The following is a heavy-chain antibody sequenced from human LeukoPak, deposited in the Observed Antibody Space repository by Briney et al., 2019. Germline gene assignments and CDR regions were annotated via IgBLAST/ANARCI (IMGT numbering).Heavy chain of an antibody. J-gene: IGHJ1*01. Sequence: PGGCLRLSWAAAGFTVSRDGMDGGRQAPGKGVGWVAGISYDGSNKPYAHSVKRLFTISTDNSNNTLYLQMNSLRAEDTAVYYCAKDGLAHGAPAHFQHWGQGTLVTVSS. V-gene: IGHV3-30*18. CDR3: AKDGLAHGAPAHFQH. CDR1: GFTVSRDG. CDR2: ISYDGSNK. D-gene: IGHD1-26*01.